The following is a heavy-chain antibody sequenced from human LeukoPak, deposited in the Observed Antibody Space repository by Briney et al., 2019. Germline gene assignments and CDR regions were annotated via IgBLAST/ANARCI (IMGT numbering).Heavy chain of an antibody. D-gene: IGHD3-22*01. V-gene: IGHV3-49*03. J-gene: IGHJ4*02. Sequence: PGGSLSLSCTASGFTFDDYAVSWFRQAPGKGLEWVGFIRSIAYGGTTEYAASVKGIFTISRDDSKTISYLQMNSLTAEDTAVYYCTRRKSGTYQYDSSDYYGGQGTLVTVSS. CDR2: IRSIAYGGTT. CDR1: GFTFDDYA. CDR3: TRRKSGTYQYDSSDYY.